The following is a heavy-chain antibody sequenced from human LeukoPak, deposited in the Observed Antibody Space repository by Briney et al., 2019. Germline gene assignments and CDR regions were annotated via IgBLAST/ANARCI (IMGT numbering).Heavy chain of an antibody. CDR1: GFTFDDYA. J-gene: IGHJ3*02. D-gene: IGHD5-18*01. Sequence: GGSLRLSCAASGFTFDDYAMHWVRQAPGKGLEWVSGISWNSGSIGYADSVKGRFTISRDNAKNSLYLQMNSLRAEDTALYYCAKDRGYSYGEAFDIWGQGTMVTVSS. CDR3: AKDRGYSYGEAFDI. CDR2: ISWNSGSI. V-gene: IGHV3-9*01.